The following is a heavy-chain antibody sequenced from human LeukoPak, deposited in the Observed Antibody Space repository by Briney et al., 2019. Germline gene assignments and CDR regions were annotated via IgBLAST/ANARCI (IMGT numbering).Heavy chain of an antibody. J-gene: IGHJ4*02. CDR1: GYTFTMYG. CDR2: ISGYNGDA. V-gene: IGHV1-18*01. CDR3: VRDAKSRGGDEGYFDY. D-gene: IGHD2-21*01. Sequence: ASVKVSCKASGYTFTMYGISWVLQAPGQGLEWMAWISGYNGDANHAQNLQGRVTMTKDTSSNTAYMELRSLRSDDTAVYYCVRDAKSRGGDEGYFDYWGPGALVTVSS.